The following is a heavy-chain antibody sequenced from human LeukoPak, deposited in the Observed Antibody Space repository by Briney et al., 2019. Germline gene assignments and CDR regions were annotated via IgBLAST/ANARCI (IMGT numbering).Heavy chain of an antibody. V-gene: IGHV3-21*01. CDR2: ISTSSIYI. CDR1: GFTFSKYN. D-gene: IGHD4-17*01. CDR3: ARGTVYGDYFDY. J-gene: IGHJ4*02. Sequence: GGSLRLSCAASGFTFSKYNMNWVRQAPGKGLEWVSSISTSSIYIYQADSVEGRFTVSRDNAKNSLYLQMNSLRAEDTAVYYCARGTVYGDYFDYWGQGTLVTVSS.